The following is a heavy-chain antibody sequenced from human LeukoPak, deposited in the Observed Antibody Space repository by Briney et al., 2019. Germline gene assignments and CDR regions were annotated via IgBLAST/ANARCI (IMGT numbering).Heavy chain of an antibody. D-gene: IGHD5-18*01. CDR1: GYTFTGYY. Sequence: GASVKVSCKASGYTFTGYYMHWVRQAPGQGLEWMGRINPNSGGTNYAQKFQGRVTMTRDTSISTAYMELSSLRSEDTAVYYCARGRYSYGDDAFDIWGQGTMVTVSS. V-gene: IGHV1-2*06. J-gene: IGHJ3*02. CDR3: ARGRYSYGDDAFDI. CDR2: INPNSGGT.